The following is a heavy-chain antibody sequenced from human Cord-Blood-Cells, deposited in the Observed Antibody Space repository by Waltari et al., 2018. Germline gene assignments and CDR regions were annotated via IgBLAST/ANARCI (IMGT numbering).Heavy chain of an antibody. CDR2: IIPIFGTA. CDR3: AGPTTVTSDYYYYYMDV. D-gene: IGHD4-4*01. V-gene: IGHV1-69*01. CDR1: GGTFSSYA. J-gene: IGHJ6*03. Sequence: VKKPGSSVKVSCKASGGTFSSYAISWVRQAPGQGLEWMGGIIPIFGTANYAQKFQGRVTITADESTSTAYMELSSLRSEDTAVYYCAGPTTVTSDYYYYYMDVWGKGTTVTVSS.